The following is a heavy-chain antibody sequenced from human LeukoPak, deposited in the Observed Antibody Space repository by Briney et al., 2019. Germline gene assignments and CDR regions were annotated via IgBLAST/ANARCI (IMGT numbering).Heavy chain of an antibody. D-gene: IGHD3-22*01. CDR1: GFSFSDFA. V-gene: IGHV3-23*01. CDR3: ANPDSSGFYFSMRFDF. Sequence: GGSLRLSCKASGFSFSDFAMTWVRQAPGKGLEWVSTMSGRGDSTYYADSVKGRFTVSRDNSDNTLYLHMNSLRAEDTAVYLCANPDSSGFYFSMRFDFWGQGTLVTVSS. CDR2: MSGRGDST. J-gene: IGHJ4*02.